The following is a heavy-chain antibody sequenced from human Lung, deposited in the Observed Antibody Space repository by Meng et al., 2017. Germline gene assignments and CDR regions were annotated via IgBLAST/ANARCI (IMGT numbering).Heavy chain of an antibody. Sequence: LKESRPTRSTPPPTLSLTCTFAGCSRSSSGFDLCWILQPPGKALEWLALIYWDDDKRYSPSLKSRLTITKDTSKNQVVLTMTNMDPVDTATDYCAHIVLYDSYDYWGQGTLVTVSS. CDR2: IYWDDDK. V-gene: IGHV2-5*02. CDR3: AHIVLYDSYDY. D-gene: IGHD3-22*01. J-gene: IGHJ4*02. CDR1: GCSRSSSGFD.